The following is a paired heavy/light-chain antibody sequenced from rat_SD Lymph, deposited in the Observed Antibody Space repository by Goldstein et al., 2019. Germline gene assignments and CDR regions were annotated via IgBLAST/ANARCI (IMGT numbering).Heavy chain of an antibody. Sequence: EVQLVESGGGLVQPGRSLKLSCVASGFTFNNYWMTWIRQAPGKGLEWVASITNTGGSTYYPDSVKGRFTISRDNAKSTLYLQMNSLRSEDTATYYCTRDTTPRAYWGQGTLVTVSS. CDR2: ITNTGGST. J-gene: IGHJ3*01. CDR1: GFTFNNYW. V-gene: IGHV5-31*01. D-gene: IGHD3-4*01. CDR3: TRDTTPRAY.
Light chain of an antibody. J-gene: IGKJ2-3*01. CDR2: YTN. CDR3: YQYNSGYT. Sequence: DIQMTQSPPVLSASVGDRVTLSCKASQNINKNLDWYQQKHGEAPKLLIYYTNNLQTGIPSRFSGSGSGTDYTLTISSLQPEDVATYYCYQYNSGYTFGAGTKLELK. CDR1: QNINKN. V-gene: IGKV15S2*01.